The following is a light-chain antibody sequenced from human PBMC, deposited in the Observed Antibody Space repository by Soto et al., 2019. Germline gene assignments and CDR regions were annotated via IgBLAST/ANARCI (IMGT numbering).Light chain of an antibody. CDR3: SSYTSSTFYG. CDR2: EVS. J-gene: IGLJ1*01. V-gene: IGLV2-14*01. Sequence: QSVMTQPASVSGSPGQSITISCSGTSSDVGGYNYVSWYQQHPGKAPKPMIYEVSNRPSGVSNRSSGSKSGNTASLNISGLQAEDEADYYCSSYTSSTFYGFGTGTKVTVL. CDR1: SSDVGGYNY.